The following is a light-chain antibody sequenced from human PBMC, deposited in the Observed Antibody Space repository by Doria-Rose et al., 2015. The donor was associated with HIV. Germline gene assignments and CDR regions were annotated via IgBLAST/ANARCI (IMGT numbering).Light chain of an antibody. CDR1: QSFSSTY. CDR3: HQYGTSWT. Sequence: EIVLTQSPGTLSLSPGERATLSCRASQSFSSTYLAWYQQKPGQATSLLIYDGSTMATGIPDRFSASGSGTDFTLTINRLEPEDFALYYCHQYGTSWTFGQGTKAEI. CDR2: DGS. J-gene: IGKJ1*01. V-gene: IGKV3-20*01.